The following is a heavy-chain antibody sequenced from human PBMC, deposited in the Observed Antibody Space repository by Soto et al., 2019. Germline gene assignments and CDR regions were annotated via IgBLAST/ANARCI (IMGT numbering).Heavy chain of an antibody. CDR1: GFTFSSYA. V-gene: IGHV3-23*01. CDR2: ISGSGGST. D-gene: IGHD3-22*01. Sequence: GGSLRLSCAASGFTFSSYAMSWVRQAPGKGLEWVSAISGSGGSTYYADSVKGRFTISRDNSKNTLYLQMNSLRAEDTAVYYCAKRRYYDSSGYLWYFDLWGRGTLVTVSS. J-gene: IGHJ2*01. CDR3: AKRRYYDSSGYLWYFDL.